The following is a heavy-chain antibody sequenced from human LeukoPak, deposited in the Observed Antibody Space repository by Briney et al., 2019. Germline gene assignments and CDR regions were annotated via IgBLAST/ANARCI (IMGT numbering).Heavy chain of an antibody. V-gene: IGHV4-59*01. J-gene: IGHJ2*01. D-gene: IGHD3-10*01. CDR2: IYYIGSI. CDR1: GGSISSYY. Sequence: SETLSLTCTVPGGSISSYYRSWIRQPPGKGREWIGYIYYIGSINYNPSLKSRVTISVDTSKNQSSLKLRSVTAEDTAVSYCARGVLTRVRGLYWYFDLWGRGTLVTVSS. CDR3: ARGVLTRVRGLYWYFDL.